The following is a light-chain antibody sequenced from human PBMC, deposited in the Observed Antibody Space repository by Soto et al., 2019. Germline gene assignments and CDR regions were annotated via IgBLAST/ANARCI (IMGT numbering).Light chain of an antibody. CDR2: EVS. V-gene: IGLV2-14*01. Sequence: QSVLTQPASVSGSPGQSITISCAGTSSDVGGYNYVSWYQQHPGKAPKLMIYEVSNRPSGVSNRFSGSKSGNTASLTISGLQAEDEADYYCSSYTTNSNRDFGTGTQLTVL. CDR1: SSDVGGYNY. CDR3: SSYTTNSNRD. J-gene: IGLJ1*01.